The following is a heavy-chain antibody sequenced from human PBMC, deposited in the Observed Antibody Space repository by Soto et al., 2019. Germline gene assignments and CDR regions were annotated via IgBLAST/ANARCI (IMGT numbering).Heavy chain of an antibody. J-gene: IGHJ4*02. CDR2: VYNSGST. V-gene: IGHV4-59*01. CDR3: ARYRRGAVAGYTLDN. CDR1: GGSISSNY. Sequence: SETLSLTCTVSGGSISSNYWTWIRQPPGKGLEWIGYVYNSGSTNYNPSLKSRVTISEDTSKSQFSLKENTMTAADTAVYYCARYRRGAVAGYTLDNWGQGILVTVSS. D-gene: IGHD6-13*01.